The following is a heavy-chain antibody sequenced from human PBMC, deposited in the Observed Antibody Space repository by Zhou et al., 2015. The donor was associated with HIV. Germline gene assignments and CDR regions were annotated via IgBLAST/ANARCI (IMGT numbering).Heavy chain of an antibody. Sequence: QVHLVQSGAEVKKPGSSVTLSCKSTGGGFFSNAFNWVRQAPGQGLEWMGWISTRNGNTNYAQKFQGRVTMTTDTSTSTAYMELRSLRSDDTAVYYCAREGYISSSNWFDPWGQGTLVTVSS. CDR1: GGGFFSNA. CDR2: ISTRNGNT. J-gene: IGHJ5*02. CDR3: AREGYISSSNWFDP. D-gene: IGHD6-13*01. V-gene: IGHV1-18*01.